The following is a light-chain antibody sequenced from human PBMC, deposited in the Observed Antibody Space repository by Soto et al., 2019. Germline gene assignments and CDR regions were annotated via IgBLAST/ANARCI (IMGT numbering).Light chain of an antibody. V-gene: IGKV1-33*01. CDR2: DAS. Sequence: DIQMTQSPSSLSASVVDRVTITCQASQDISNYLNWYQQKPGKAPKLLIYDASNLETGVPSRFSGSGSGTDFTFTISSLQPEDIATYYCQQYDNLPWTFGQGTKV. J-gene: IGKJ1*01. CDR3: QQYDNLPWT. CDR1: QDISNY.